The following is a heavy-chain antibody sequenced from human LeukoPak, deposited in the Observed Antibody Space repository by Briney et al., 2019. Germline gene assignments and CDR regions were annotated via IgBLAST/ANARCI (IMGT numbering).Heavy chain of an antibody. CDR1: GFTFSNYG. D-gene: IGHD3-16*01. CDR2: IWHGGSNK. V-gene: IGHV3-33*06. CDR3: AKVGDANIEYYYYYMDV. J-gene: IGHJ6*03. Sequence: GGPLRLPCVSSGFTFSNYGMHWVRQAPGKGLEWVGLIWHGGSNKYYADSVRGGVTISRDNSKNTMYLKMNSLTAEDTAVYFCAKVGDANIEYYYYYMDVWGKGTTVTVSS.